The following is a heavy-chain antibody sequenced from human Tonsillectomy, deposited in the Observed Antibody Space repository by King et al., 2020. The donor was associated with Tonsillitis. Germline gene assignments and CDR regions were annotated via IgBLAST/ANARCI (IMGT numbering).Heavy chain of an antibody. D-gene: IGHD3-22*01. CDR2: SGWNSGSI. CDR3: AKDPHSRAYYVFDY. Sequence: DVQLVESGGGLVQPGRSLRLSCAASGFTLDDYAMHWVRQVPGKGLEWGSGSGWNSGSIDYAASGKGRFTTSRDNAKNSLYLQMNSLGPEDTALYYCAKDPHSRAYYVFDYWGQGTLVTVSS. J-gene: IGHJ4*02. CDR1: GFTLDDYA. V-gene: IGHV3-9*01.